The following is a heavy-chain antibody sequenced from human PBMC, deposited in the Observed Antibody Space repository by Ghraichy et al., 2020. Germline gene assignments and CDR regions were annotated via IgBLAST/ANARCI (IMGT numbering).Heavy chain of an antibody. CDR3: ARDGSSGWYVD. V-gene: IGHV4-59*01. Sequence: GSLRLSCTVSGGSISSYYWSWIRQPPGKGLEWIGYIYYSGSTNYNPSLKSRVTISVDTSKNQFSLKLSSLTAADTAVYYCARDGSSGWYVDWGQGTLVTVSS. CDR1: GGSISSYY. J-gene: IGHJ4*02. D-gene: IGHD6-19*01. CDR2: IYYSGST.